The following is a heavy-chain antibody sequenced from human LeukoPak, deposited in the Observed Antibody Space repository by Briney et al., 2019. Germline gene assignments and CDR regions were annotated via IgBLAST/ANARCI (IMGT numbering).Heavy chain of an antibody. CDR1: GYSISSGYY. V-gene: IGHV4-38-2*02. D-gene: IGHD1-26*01. Sequence: PSETLSLTCAVSGYSISSGYYWGWIRQPSGKGLEWIGSIYHSGSTYYNPSLKSRVTISVDTSNNQFSLKLSSVTAADTAVYYCAREHLGRDAFDIWGQGTMVTVSS. CDR3: AREHLGRDAFDI. J-gene: IGHJ3*02. CDR2: IYHSGST.